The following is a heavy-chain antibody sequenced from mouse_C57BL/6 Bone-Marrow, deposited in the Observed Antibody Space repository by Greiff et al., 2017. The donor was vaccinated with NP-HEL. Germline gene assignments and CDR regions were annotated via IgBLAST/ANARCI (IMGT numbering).Heavy chain of an antibody. V-gene: IGHV5-17*01. Sequence: EVNVVESGGGLVKPGGSLKLSCAASGFTFSDYGMHWVRQAPEKGLEWVAYISSGSSTIYYADTVKGRFTISRDNAKNTLFLQMTSLRSEDTAMYYCARRDYDGGAWFAYWGQGTLVTVSA. CDR3: ARRDYDGGAWFAY. J-gene: IGHJ3*01. CDR2: ISSGSSTI. CDR1: GFTFSDYG. D-gene: IGHD2-4*01.